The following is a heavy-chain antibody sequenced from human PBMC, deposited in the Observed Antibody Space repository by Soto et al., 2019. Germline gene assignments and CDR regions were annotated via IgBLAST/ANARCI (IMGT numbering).Heavy chain of an antibody. V-gene: IGHV4-4*07. CDR2: IYTSGST. CDR1: GGSISSYY. CDR3: ARGRTLITGTSLDY. J-gene: IGHJ4*02. Sequence: QVQLQESGPGLVKPSETLSLTCTVSGGSISSYYWSWIRQPAGKGLEWIGRIYTSGSTNYNPSLKSRVTMSVDTSKNQLSLRVTSLTAADTAVYYCARGRTLITGTSLDYWGQGTLVTVSS. D-gene: IGHD1-20*01.